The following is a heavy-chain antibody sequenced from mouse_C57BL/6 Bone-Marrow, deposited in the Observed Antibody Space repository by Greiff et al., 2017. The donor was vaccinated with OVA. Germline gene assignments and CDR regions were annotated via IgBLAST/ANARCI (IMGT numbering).Heavy chain of an antibody. D-gene: IGHD1-1*01. CDR2: IYPGSGST. Sequence: VQLQQSGAELVKPGASVKMSCKASGYTFTSYWITWVKQRPGQGLEWIGDIYPGSGSTNYNEKFKSKATLTVDTSSSTAYMQLSSLTSEDSAVYYCARRDDGSSYWYFDVWGTGTTVTVSS. CDR1: GYTFTSYW. CDR3: ARRDDGSSYWYFDV. J-gene: IGHJ1*03. V-gene: IGHV1-55*01.